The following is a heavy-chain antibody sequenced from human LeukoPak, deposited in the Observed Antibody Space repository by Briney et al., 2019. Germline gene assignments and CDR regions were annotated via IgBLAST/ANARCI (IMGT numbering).Heavy chain of an antibody. V-gene: IGHV3-30-3*01. CDR1: GFTFSSYA. Sequence: GGSLRLSCAASGFTFSSYAMHWVRQAPGKGLEWVAVISYDGSNKYYADSVKGRFTISRDNSKNTLYLQMNSLRAEDTAVYYCAKVWYYYDSSGYHTEGPFDYWGQGTLVTVSS. CDR2: ISYDGSNK. J-gene: IGHJ4*02. D-gene: IGHD3-22*01. CDR3: AKVWYYYDSSGYHTEGPFDY.